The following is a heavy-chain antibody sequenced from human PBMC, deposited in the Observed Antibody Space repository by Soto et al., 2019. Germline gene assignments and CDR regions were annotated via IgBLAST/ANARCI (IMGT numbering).Heavy chain of an antibody. Sequence: EVQLVESGGGLVQPGRSLRLSCAASGFTFDDYAMHWVRQAPGKGLEWVSGISWNSGSIGYADSVKGRFTISRDNAKNSLYLQMNSLRAEDTALYYCAKDTDSSGWYNFQHWGQGTLVTVSS. CDR2: ISWNSGSI. V-gene: IGHV3-9*01. J-gene: IGHJ1*01. CDR3: AKDTDSSGWYNFQH. D-gene: IGHD6-19*01. CDR1: GFTFDDYA.